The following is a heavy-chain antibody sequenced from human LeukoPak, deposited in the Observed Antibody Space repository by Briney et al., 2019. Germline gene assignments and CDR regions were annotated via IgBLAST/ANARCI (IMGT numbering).Heavy chain of an antibody. V-gene: IGHV4-39*07. J-gene: IGHJ3*02. CDR1: GGSISSSVYY. CDR3: ARDLYYDILTGYFGVDAFDS. D-gene: IGHD3-9*01. Sequence: PSETLSLTCTVSGGSISSSVYYWGWIRQPPGKGLEWIGTIYYSGSTYYNPSLKSRVTLSVDTSKNQFSLKLSSVTAADTAVYYCARDLYYDILTGYFGVDAFDSWGQGTMVTVSS. CDR2: IYYSGST.